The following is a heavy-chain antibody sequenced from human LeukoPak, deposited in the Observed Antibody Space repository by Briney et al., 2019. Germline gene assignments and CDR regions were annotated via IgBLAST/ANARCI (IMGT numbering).Heavy chain of an antibody. CDR2: IRSKAYGGTT. D-gene: IGHD3-22*01. Sequence: HPGRSLRLSCAASGFIFGDYAMSWVRQAPGKGLEWVGFIRSKAYGGTTEYAASVKGRFTISRDDSKSIAYLQMNSLKTEDTAVYYCARFYDSSGYYHVPVDYWGQGTLVTVSS. V-gene: IGHV3-49*04. J-gene: IGHJ4*02. CDR3: ARFYDSSGYYHVPVDY. CDR1: GFIFGDYA.